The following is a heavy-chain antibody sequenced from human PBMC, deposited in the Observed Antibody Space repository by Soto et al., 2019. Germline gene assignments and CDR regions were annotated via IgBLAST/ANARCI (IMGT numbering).Heavy chain of an antibody. Sequence: QVQLQESGPGLVRPSETLSLTCSVSGSSFTGDYWSWIRQPAGKGLEWIGRVFGNGAGTPIYNSSLKNRVTMSVDSSTKQFSLKLTSVTAAVTAVYFCARDLPPYDRRRQSAGAFEDWGQVILVTVSS. D-gene: IGHD3-22*01. V-gene: IGHV4-4*07. CDR2: VFGNGAGTP. J-gene: IGHJ4*02. CDR3: ARDLPPYDRRRQSAGAFED. CDR1: GSSFTGDY.